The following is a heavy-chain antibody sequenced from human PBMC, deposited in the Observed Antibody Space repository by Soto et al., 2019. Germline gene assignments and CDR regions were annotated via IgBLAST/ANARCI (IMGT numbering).Heavy chain of an antibody. D-gene: IGHD3-22*01. V-gene: IGHV3-7*01. CDR2: IKQDGSEK. Sequence: GGSLRLSCAASGFTFSSYWMSWVRQAPGKGLEWVANIKQDGSEKYYVDSVKGRFTISRDNAKNSLYLQMNSLRAEDTAVYYCARSHDSSGYYSFFDYWGQGTMVTVYS. CDR1: GFTFSSYW. CDR3: ARSHDSSGYYSFFDY. J-gene: IGHJ4*02.